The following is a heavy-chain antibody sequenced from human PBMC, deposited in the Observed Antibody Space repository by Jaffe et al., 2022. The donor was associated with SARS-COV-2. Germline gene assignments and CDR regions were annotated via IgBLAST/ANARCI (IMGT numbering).Heavy chain of an antibody. J-gene: IGHJ6*02. CDR3: ARGLGGSYWGSYYYGMDV. V-gene: IGHV4-59*01. CDR2: IYYSGST. D-gene: IGHD1-26*01. Sequence: QVQLQESGPGLVKSSETLSLTCTVSGGSITRYYWSWIRQPPGKGLEWIGYIYYSGSTNYNPSLKSRVTISVDTSKNQVSLQLSSVTAADTAVYYCARGLGGSYWGSYYYGMDVWGQGTTVTVSS. CDR1: GGSITRYY.